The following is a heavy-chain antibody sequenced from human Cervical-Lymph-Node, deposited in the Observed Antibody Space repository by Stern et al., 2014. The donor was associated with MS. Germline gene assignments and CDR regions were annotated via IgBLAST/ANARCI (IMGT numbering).Heavy chain of an antibody. Sequence: QINLKESGPTLVKPTQTLTLTCTFSGFSLSTHGVGVGWIRQAPGKALEWLALVFWDDDKRYSPSLKSRLTIPRDTSENQVVLTVTNVDPVDTATYYCVHNRGVGASADYWGQGPLVTVSS. CDR1: GFSLSTHGVG. CDR3: VHNRGVGASADY. J-gene: IGHJ4*02. CDR2: VFWDDDK. V-gene: IGHV2-5*02. D-gene: IGHD1-26*01.